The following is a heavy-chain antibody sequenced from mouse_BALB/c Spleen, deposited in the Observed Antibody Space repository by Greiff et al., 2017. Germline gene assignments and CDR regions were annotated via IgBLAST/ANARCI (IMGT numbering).Heavy chain of an antibody. V-gene: IGHV5-6-5*01. CDR3: ARGNYAYAMDY. Sequence: EVKLVESGGGLVKPGGSLKLSCAASGFTFSSYAMSWVRQTPEKRLEWVASISSGGSTYYPDSVKGRFTISRDNARNILYLQMSSLRSEDTAMYYCARGNYAYAMDYWGQGTSVTVSS. J-gene: IGHJ4*01. CDR2: ISSGGST. CDR1: GFTFSSYA. D-gene: IGHD1-1*01.